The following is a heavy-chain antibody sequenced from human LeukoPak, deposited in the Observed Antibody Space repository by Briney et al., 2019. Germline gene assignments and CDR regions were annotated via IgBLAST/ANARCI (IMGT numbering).Heavy chain of an antibody. J-gene: IGHJ4*02. CDR3: TTGAYYGDYAEFDY. Sequence: GGSLRLSCAASGFTFSNAWMSWVRQAPGKGLEWIGRIKSKTDGGTTDYAAPVKGRFTISRDDSKNTLYLQMNSLKTEDTAVYYCTTGAYYGDYAEFDYWGQGTLVTVSS. CDR2: IKSKTDGGTT. CDR1: GFTFSNAW. D-gene: IGHD4-17*01. V-gene: IGHV3-15*01.